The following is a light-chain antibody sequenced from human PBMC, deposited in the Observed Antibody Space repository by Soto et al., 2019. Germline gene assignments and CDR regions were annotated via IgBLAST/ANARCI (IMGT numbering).Light chain of an antibody. CDR1: SSDVGGYNY. J-gene: IGLJ1*01. V-gene: IGLV2-14*01. CDR2: EVS. Sequence: QSALTQPASVPGSPGQSITISCTGTSSDVGGYNYVSWYQQHPGKAPKLMIYEVSNRPSGVSNRFSGSKSGNTASLTISGIQAEDEADYYCSSYTSSSTIIYVFGTGTKLTVL. CDR3: SSYTSSSTIIYV.